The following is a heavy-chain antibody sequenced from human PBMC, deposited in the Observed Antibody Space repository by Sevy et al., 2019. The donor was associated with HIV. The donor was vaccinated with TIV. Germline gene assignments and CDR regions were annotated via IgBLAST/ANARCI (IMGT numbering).Heavy chain of an antibody. D-gene: IGHD2-8*01. V-gene: IGHV1-2*02. Sequence: ASVKVSCKASGYTFTGYYMHWVRQAPGQGLEWMGWINPNSGGTNYAQRFQGRVTMTRDTSFSTAYMELSRLRSDDTAVYYCERDPRYCTNGVCLSRGDYYYGMDVWGQGTTVTVSS. CDR3: ERDPRYCTNGVCLSRGDYYYGMDV. J-gene: IGHJ6*02. CDR2: INPNSGGT. CDR1: GYTFTGYY.